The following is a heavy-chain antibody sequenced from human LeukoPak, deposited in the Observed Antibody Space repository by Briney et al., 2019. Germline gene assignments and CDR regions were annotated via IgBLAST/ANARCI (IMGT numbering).Heavy chain of an antibody. Sequence: PSETLSLTCAVYGGSFSGYYWSWIRQPPGKGLEWIGEINHSGSTNYNPSLKSRVTISVDMSKNQFSLKLSSVTAADTAVYYCARELLGYLGAFDIWGQGTMVTVSS. V-gene: IGHV4-34*01. J-gene: IGHJ3*02. D-gene: IGHD3-22*01. CDR2: INHSGST. CDR1: GGSFSGYY. CDR3: ARELLGYLGAFDI.